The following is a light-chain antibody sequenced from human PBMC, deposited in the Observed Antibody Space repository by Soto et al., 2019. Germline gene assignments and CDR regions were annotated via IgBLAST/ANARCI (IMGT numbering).Light chain of an antibody. J-gene: IGLJ2*01. CDR1: SNDVGAYKY. Sequence: QSALTQPPSASGSPGQSVTISCTGTSNDVGAYKYVSWYQQHPGKAPKLIISEVNKRPSGVPDRFSSSKSGNTASLIVSGLQAEDEADYYCSSYAGSNNLVIFGGGTKLTVL. V-gene: IGLV2-8*01. CDR2: EVN. CDR3: SSYAGSNNLVI.